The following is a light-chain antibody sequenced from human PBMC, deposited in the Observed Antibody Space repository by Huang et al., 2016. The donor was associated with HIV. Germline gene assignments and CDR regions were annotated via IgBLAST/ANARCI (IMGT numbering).Light chain of an antibody. Sequence: DIVLTQSPDSLAVSLGERATINCSSSRSILYNSNNKNYLAWHQQKPGQSPKLLSYWASTRKSGVPDRFSGSGSETDFTLTISSLQAEDVAVYFCQQYYTTPGTFGPGTTVHI. J-gene: IGKJ3*01. CDR2: WAS. V-gene: IGKV4-1*01. CDR1: RSILYNSNNKNY. CDR3: QQYYTTPGT.